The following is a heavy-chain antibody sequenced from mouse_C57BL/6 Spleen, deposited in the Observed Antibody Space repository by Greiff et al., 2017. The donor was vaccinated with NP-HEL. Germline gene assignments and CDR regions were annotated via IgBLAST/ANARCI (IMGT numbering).Heavy chain of an antibody. CDR2: IYPGSGST. J-gene: IGHJ3*01. Sequence: VQLQQPGAELVKPGASVKMSCKASGYTFTSYWINWVKQRPGQGLEWIGDIYPGSGSTNYNEKFKSKATLTVDTSSSTAYMQLSSLTSEDSAVYYCARYYYGSSSWFAYWGQGTLVTVSA. CDR3: ARYYYGSSSWFAY. CDR1: GYTFTSYW. D-gene: IGHD1-1*01. V-gene: IGHV1-55*01.